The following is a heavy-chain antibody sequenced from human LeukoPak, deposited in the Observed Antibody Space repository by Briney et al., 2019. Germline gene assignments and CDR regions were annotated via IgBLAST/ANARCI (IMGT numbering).Heavy chain of an antibody. V-gene: IGHV1-2*03. D-gene: IGHD4-17*01. J-gene: IGHJ4*02. CDR1: GYTFTGYY. CDR2: INPNSGGT. Sequence: VASVKVSCKASGYTFTGYYMHWVQQAPGQGLEWMGWINPNSGGTNYAQKFQGRVTMTRDTSISTAYMELSRLRSDDTAVYYCARGDYGDYGYFDYWGQGTLVTVSS. CDR3: ARGDYGDYGYFDY.